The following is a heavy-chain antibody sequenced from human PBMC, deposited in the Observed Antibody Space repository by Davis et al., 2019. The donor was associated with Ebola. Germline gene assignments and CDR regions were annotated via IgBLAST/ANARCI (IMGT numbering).Heavy chain of an antibody. D-gene: IGHD2-21*01. Sequence: GESLKISCKGSGYSFTSYWISWVRQMPGKGLEWMGRIAPSDSYTNYSPSFQGHVTISADKSISTAYLQWSSLKASDTAMYYCARHVFDFDMAFDYGGQGTLVTVSS. CDR3: ARHVFDFDMAFDY. J-gene: IGHJ4*02. CDR1: GYSFTSYW. CDR2: IAPSDSYT. V-gene: IGHV5-10-1*01.